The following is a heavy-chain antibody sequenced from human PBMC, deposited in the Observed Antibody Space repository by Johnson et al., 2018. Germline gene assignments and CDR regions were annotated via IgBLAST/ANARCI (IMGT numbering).Heavy chain of an antibody. D-gene: IGHD3-22*01. CDR2: ISDDGSNT. J-gene: IGHJ3*02. Sequence: QVQLVESGGGVVQPGRSLRLSCAASGFIFSTYAMHWARQAPGKGLEWVAVISDDGSNTYYADSVKGRFTISRDNSKNTLFLQINSLRPEDTAVCYCARDKTFMMVVLIPWVFDIWGQGTIVSVSS. CDR3: ARDKTFMMVVLIPWVFDI. V-gene: IGHV3-30*19. CDR1: GFIFSTYA.